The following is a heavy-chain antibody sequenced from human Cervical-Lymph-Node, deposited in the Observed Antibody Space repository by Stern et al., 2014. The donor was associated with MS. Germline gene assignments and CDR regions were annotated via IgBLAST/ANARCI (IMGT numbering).Heavy chain of an antibody. Sequence: EVQLVQSGAEVKKPGGSVKISCEGSGYTFTSHWIAWVRQVPGKGLEWMGIIYPGDSDTRYSPSFQGRVTISADRSISTASLQWWTLRASDTAMYYCARRGTTGTIDGFDIWGQGSMVTVSS. V-gene: IGHV5-51*01. J-gene: IGHJ3*02. D-gene: IGHD1-1*01. CDR3: ARRGTTGTIDGFDI. CDR2: IYPGDSDT. CDR1: GYTFTSHW.